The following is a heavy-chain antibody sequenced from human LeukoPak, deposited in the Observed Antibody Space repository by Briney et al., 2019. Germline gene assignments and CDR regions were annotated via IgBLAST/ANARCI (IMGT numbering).Heavy chain of an antibody. CDR1: GGSISSYY. CDR2: IYYSGST. J-gene: IGHJ5*02. CDR3: ARHAMAGGQLTRNWFDP. Sequence: PSETLSLTCIVSGGSISSYYWSWIRQPPGKGLEWIGYIYYSGSTNYNPSLKSRVTISINTSKNQFSLKLSSVTAADTAVYYCARHAMAGGQLTRNWFDPWGQGTLVTVSS. V-gene: IGHV4-59*08. D-gene: IGHD2-2*01.